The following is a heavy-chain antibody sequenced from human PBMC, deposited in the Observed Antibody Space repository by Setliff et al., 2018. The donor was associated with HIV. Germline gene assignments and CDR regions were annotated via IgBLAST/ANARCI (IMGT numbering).Heavy chain of an antibody. J-gene: IGHJ4*02. CDR2: MNTDGSST. V-gene: IGHV3-74*01. CDR3: ASGSGCYDY. D-gene: IGHD1-26*01. Sequence: GGSLRLSCAASGFTFSSYWMHWVRQAPGKGLVWVFGMNTDGSSTRYADSVKGRFTISRDNARNTLYLQMNSLRAEDTAVYYCASGSGCYDYWGQGNMVTVSS. CDR1: GFTFSSYW.